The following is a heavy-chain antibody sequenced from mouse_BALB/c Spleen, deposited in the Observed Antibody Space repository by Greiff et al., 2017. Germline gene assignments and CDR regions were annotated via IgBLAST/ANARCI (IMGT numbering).Heavy chain of an antibody. V-gene: IGHV5-9-4*01. Sequence: EVQRVESGGGLVKPGGSLKLSCAASGFTFSSYAMSWVRQSPEKRLEWVAEISSGGSYTYYPDTVTGRFTISRDNAKNTLYLEMSSLRSEDTAMYYCARDQTVRFAYWGQGTLVTVSA. CDR1: GFTFSSYA. D-gene: IGHD1-1*01. J-gene: IGHJ3*01. CDR2: ISSGGSYT. CDR3: ARDQTVRFAY.